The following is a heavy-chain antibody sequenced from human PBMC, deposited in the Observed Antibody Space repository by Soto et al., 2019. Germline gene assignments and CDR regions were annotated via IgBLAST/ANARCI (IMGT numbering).Heavy chain of an antibody. D-gene: IGHD5-12*01. CDR1: GGSISSGDYY. CDR3: ALYETRGYSCYDYFDY. J-gene: IGHJ4*02. CDR2: IYYSGST. Sequence: SETLSLTCTVSGGSISSGDYYWSWIRQPPGKGLEWIGYIYYSGSTYYNPSLKSRVTISVDTSKNQFSLKLSSVTAADTAVYYCALYETRGYSCYDYFDYWGQGTLVTVSS. V-gene: IGHV4-30-4*01.